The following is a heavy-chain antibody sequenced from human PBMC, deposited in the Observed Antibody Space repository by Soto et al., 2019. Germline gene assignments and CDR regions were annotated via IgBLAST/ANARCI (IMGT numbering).Heavy chain of an antibody. Sequence: EVQLLESGGGLVQPGGSLRLSGVASGFSFGTYAMTWVRQVPGKGLEWGSTISGGIGSTFYADSVHGRFTITRDISKKMLFLHMNGLRGEDTGTYYCEKCAARYFDYWGRVTLVTVAS. CDR2: ISGGIGST. CDR1: GFSFGTYA. CDR3: EKCAARYFDY. J-gene: IGHJ4*01. V-gene: IGHV3-23*01.